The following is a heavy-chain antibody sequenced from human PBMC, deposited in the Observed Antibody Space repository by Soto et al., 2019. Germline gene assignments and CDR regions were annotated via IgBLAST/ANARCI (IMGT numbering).Heavy chain of an antibody. D-gene: IGHD2-8*01. CDR3: TTVFRNDDSDY. CDR2: INPTGGAT. CDR1: GYTFSTYH. J-gene: IGHJ4*02. Sequence: QVQLEQSGAEVKKPGASVRVSCKTSGYTFSTYHIHWVRQAPGQGLEWMGVINPTGGATNYAERFQGRVAMTTDTSTSTVYMVLSSLRSDDTAVYYCTTVFRNDDSDYWCQGSLVTVSS. V-gene: IGHV1-46*01.